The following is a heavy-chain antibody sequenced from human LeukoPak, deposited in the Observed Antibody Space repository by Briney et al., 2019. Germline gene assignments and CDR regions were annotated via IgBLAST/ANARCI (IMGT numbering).Heavy chain of an antibody. CDR2: INHSGST. D-gene: IGHD6-13*01. CDR3: ARARPAAGSYYFDY. V-gene: IGHV4-34*01. Sequence: SETLSLTCAVYGGSFSGYYWSWIRQPPGKGLEWIGEINHSGSTNYNPSLKSRVTISVDRSKNQFSLKLSSVTAADTAVYYCARARPAAGSYYFDYWGQGTLVTVSS. CDR1: GGSFSGYY. J-gene: IGHJ4*02.